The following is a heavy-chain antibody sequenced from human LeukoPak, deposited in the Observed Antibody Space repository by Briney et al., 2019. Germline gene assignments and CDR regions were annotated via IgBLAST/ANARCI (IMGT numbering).Heavy chain of an antibody. CDR1: GFTFSSYA. V-gene: IGHV3-30-3*01. CDR3: ARDVESSGWTYYYYYYYGMDV. Sequence: GGSLRLSCAASGFTFSSYAMHWVRQAPGKGLEWVAVISYDGSNKYHVDSVKGRFTISRDNSKNTLYLQMNSLRAEDTAVYYCARDVESSGWTYYYYYYYGMDVWGQGTTVTVSS. CDR2: ISYDGSNK. J-gene: IGHJ6*02. D-gene: IGHD6-19*01.